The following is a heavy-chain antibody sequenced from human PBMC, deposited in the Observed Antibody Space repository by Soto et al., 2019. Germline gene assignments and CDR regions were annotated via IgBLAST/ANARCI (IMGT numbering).Heavy chain of an antibody. Sequence: PSETLSLTCTVSGGSISSYYWSWIRQPPGKGLEWIGYIYYSGSTNYNPSLKSRVTISVDTSKNQFSLKLSSVTAADTAVYYCASSFVVPAAISFDYWGQGTLVTVSS. CDR2: IYYSGST. V-gene: IGHV4-59*08. CDR3: ASSFVVPAAISFDY. J-gene: IGHJ4*02. CDR1: GGSISSYY. D-gene: IGHD2-2*02.